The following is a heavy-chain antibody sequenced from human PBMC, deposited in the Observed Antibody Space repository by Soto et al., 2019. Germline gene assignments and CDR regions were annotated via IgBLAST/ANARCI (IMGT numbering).Heavy chain of an antibody. CDR2: IKQDGSEK. CDR3: ARGGIAARPFDY. J-gene: IGHJ4*02. Sequence: GSLRLSCAASGFTFSSYWMSWVRQAPGKGLEWVANIKQDGSEKYYVDSVKGRFTISRDNAKNSLYLQMNSLRAEDTAVCYCARGGIAARPFDYWGQGTLVTVSS. D-gene: IGHD6-6*01. V-gene: IGHV3-7*01. CDR1: GFTFSSYW.